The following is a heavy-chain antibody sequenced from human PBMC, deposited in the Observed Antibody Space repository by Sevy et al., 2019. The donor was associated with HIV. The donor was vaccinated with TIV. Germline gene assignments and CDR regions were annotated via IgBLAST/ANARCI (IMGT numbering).Heavy chain of an antibody. Sequence: GGSLRLSCAASGITFSGYAMNWVRQAPGKGLDWVSTIYGSAGVTYYADSVKGRFTISRDNSKNTLYLQMISLRAEDTAVYYCAKTLGAIASPFDYRGQGTLVTVSS. D-gene: IGHD7-27*01. CDR1: GITFSGYA. CDR3: AKTLGAIASPFDY. J-gene: IGHJ4*02. CDR2: IYGSAGVT. V-gene: IGHV3-23*01.